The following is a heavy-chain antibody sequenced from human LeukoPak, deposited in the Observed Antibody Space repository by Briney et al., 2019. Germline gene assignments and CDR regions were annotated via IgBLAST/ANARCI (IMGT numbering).Heavy chain of an antibody. J-gene: IGHJ3*02. CDR2: IRYDGSYK. Sequence: GGSLRLSCAASGFTFSSYWMSWVRQAPGKGLEWVAFIRYDGSYKYYADSMKGRFTISRDNSKNTLYLQMNSLRAEDTAVYSCANLRLDDGLDIWGQGTMVTVSS. V-gene: IGHV3-30*02. CDR3: ANLRLDDGLDI. CDR1: GFTFSSYW.